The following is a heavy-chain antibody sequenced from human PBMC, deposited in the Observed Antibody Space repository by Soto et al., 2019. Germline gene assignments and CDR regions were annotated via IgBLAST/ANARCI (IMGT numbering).Heavy chain of an antibody. CDR3: ARRNRKDFWSGYPYYYGMDV. CDR1: GGSISSSSYY. J-gene: IGHJ6*02. D-gene: IGHD3-3*01. Sequence: SETLSVTCTVSGGSISSSSYYWGWIRQPPGKGLEWIGSIYYSGSTYYNPSLKSRVTISVDTSKNQFSLKLSSVTAADTAVYYCARRNRKDFWSGYPYYYGMDVWGLGTTVTAP. CDR2: IYYSGST. V-gene: IGHV4-39*01.